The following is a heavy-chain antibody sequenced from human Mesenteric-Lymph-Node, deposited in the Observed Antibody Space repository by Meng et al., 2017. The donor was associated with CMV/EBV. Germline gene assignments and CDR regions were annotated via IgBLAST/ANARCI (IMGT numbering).Heavy chain of an antibody. CDR1: GGSLSGYY. Sequence: SETLSLTCDVYGGSLSGYYWMWVRQLPGKGLEWIGEINESGGTNSNPSFKSRVSMSVDTSRNQFSLKVNSVTAADTAMYYCGGAGSYNDYWGQGTLVTVSS. CDR2: INESGGT. D-gene: IGHD3-10*01. V-gene: IGHV4-34*01. J-gene: IGHJ4*02. CDR3: GGAGSYNDY.